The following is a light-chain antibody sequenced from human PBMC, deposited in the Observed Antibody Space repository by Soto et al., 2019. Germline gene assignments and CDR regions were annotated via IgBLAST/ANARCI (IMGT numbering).Light chain of an antibody. V-gene: IGKV3-15*01. CDR2: GAS. CDR1: ESVSSN. J-gene: IGKJ1*01. Sequence: EIVMTQSPATLSVSPGERATLSCRASESVSSNLAWYQQKPGQAPRLLIYGASTRATGIPARISGSGSGTEFTLTISSLQPDDFATYYCQQYNSYWTFGQGTKVDI. CDR3: QQYNSYWT.